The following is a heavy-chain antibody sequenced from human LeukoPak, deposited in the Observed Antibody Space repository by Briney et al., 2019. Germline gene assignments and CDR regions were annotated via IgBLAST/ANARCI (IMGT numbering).Heavy chain of an antibody. CDR1: GFTLSSYA. V-gene: IGHV3-30*04. CDR3: ARDAPDNWLNYYYYYYGMDV. CDR2: ISYDGSNK. Sequence: GGSLRLSCAASGFTLSSYAMHWVRQAPGKGLEWVAVISYDGSNKYYADSVKGRFTISRDNSKNTLYLQMNSLRAEDTAVYYCARDAPDNWLNYYYYYYGMDVWGQGTTVTVSS. D-gene: IGHD1-1*01. J-gene: IGHJ6*02.